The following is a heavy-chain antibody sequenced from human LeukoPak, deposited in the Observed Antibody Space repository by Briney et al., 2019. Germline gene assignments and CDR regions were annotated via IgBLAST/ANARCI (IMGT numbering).Heavy chain of an antibody. J-gene: IGHJ4*02. V-gene: IGHV3-30-3*01. CDR2: ISYDGSNK. CDR3: ARDQSSYYDSSGYDY. D-gene: IGHD3-22*01. Sequence: PGGSLRLSCAASGFTFSSYAMHWVRQAPGKGLEWVAVISYDGSNKYYADSVKGRSTLSRDNSKNTLYLQMNSLRAEDTAVYYCARDQSSYYDSSGYDYWGQGTLVTVSS. CDR1: GFTFSSYA.